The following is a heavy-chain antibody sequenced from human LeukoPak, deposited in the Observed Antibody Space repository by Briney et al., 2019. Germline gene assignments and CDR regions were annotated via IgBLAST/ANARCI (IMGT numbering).Heavy chain of an antibody. CDR3: ARDKRVAVAGTYIHYYYMDV. Sequence: PSETLSLTCAVYGGSFSGYYWSWIRQPPGKGREWIGEINHSGSTNYNPSLKSRVTISVDTSKNQFSLKLSSVTAADTAVYYCARDKRVAVAGTYIHYYYMDVWGNGTTVTISS. J-gene: IGHJ6*03. D-gene: IGHD6-19*01. CDR1: GGSFSGYY. V-gene: IGHV4-34*01. CDR2: INHSGST.